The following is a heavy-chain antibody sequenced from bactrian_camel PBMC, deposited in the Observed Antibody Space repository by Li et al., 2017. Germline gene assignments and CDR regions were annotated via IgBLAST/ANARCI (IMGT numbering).Heavy chain of an antibody. CDR3: ATADGASWLPFDD. V-gene: IGHV3S1*01. J-gene: IGHJ4*01. Sequence: HVQLVESGGGLVQPGGSLRLSCAASGFTFSSYVMNWVRQAPGKGLEWVSAVDHGGGFAAYADSVKGRFTISRDNAKNTLYLQMNSLKTEDTAVYYCATADGASWLPFDDWGQGTQVTVS. D-gene: IGHD1*01. CDR2: VDHGGGFA. CDR1: GFTFSSYV.